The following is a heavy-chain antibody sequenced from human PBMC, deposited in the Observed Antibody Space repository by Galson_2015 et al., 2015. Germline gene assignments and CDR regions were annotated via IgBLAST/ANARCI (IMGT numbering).Heavy chain of an antibody. V-gene: IGHV3-49*04. CDR3: TRHRACRIMGCFGYFDY. CDR1: GFNFGEYP. CDR2: IRSGDYGGTS. D-gene: IGHD3-16*01. J-gene: IGHJ4*02. Sequence: SLRLSCAASGFNFGEYPMSWVRQAPGKGLEWVSFIRSGDYGGTSEYAASVRGRFTISRDDSKSIAYLQMNSLKTEGTAMYYCTRHRACRIMGCFGYFDYWGQGILVGVSS.